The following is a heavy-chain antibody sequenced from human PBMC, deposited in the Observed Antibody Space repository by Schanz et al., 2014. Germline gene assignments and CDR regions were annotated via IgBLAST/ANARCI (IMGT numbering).Heavy chain of an antibody. CDR1: GFPFSDYF. D-gene: IGHD3-10*01. CDR2: IGNGGVTI. J-gene: IGHJ4*02. V-gene: IGHV3-11*01. CDR3: ARIGGSVFDY. Sequence: VQLLESGGGLVQPGGSLRLSCTASGFPFSDYFMAWIRQPPGRGLEWVSYIGNGGVTIYYADSVKGRFTISRDNSKNSLYLQMNNLRAEDTAVYYCARIGGSVFDYWAQGTLVTVSS.